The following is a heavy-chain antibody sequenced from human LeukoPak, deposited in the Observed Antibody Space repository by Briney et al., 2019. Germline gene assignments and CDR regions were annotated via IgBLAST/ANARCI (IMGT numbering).Heavy chain of an antibody. D-gene: IGHD6-13*01. CDR3: ARFIAAAGIYYFNY. CDR1: GDSLSSNS. Sequence: SETLSLTCTVSGDSLSSNSWSWIRQPPGKGLEWIGYIYYSGSTNYNPSLKSRVTISVDTSKNQFSLKLSSVTAADTAVYYCARFIAAAGIYYFNYWGQGTLDTVSS. V-gene: IGHV4-59*08. J-gene: IGHJ4*02. CDR2: IYYSGST.